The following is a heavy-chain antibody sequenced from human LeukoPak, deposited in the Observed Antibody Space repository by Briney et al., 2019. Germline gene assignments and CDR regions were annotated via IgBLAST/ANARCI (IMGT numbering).Heavy chain of an antibody. V-gene: IGHV3-7*04. CDR3: TRGPLSTALADY. J-gene: IGHJ4*02. Sequence: PGGSLRLSCAVSGFTFSIHWMNWVRQAPGKGLEYVANIDQHGGEKYYADSVKGRFTVSRDNTKNSLYLQMDSLRTEDTAVYYCTRGPLSTALADYWGQGTLVTVSS. CDR2: IDQHGGEK. D-gene: IGHD5-18*01. CDR1: GFTFSIHW.